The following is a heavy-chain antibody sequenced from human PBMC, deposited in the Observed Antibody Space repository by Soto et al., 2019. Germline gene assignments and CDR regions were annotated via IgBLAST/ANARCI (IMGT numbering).Heavy chain of an antibody. V-gene: IGHV3-23*01. CDR3: AKELNNWNYYYYYGMDV. D-gene: IGHD1-1*01. CDR1: GFTFSSYA. Sequence: GGSLRLSCAASGFTFSSYAMSWVRQAPGKGLEWVSAISGSGGSTYYADSVKGRFTISRDNSKNTLYLQMNSLRAEDTAVYYCAKELNNWNYYYYYGMDVWGQGTTVTVSS. J-gene: IGHJ6*02. CDR2: ISGSGGST.